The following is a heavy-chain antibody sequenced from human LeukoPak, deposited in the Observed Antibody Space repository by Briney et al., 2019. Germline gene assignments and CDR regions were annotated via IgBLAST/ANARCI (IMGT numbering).Heavy chain of an antibody. CDR3: ARGLAGTTVTWLSNYYYYMDV. CDR1: GYTFTGYY. D-gene: IGHD4-17*01. V-gene: IGHV1-8*02. J-gene: IGHJ6*03. CDR2: MNPNSGNT. Sequence: ASVKVSCKASGYTFTGYYMHWVRQAPGQGLEWMGWMNPNSGNTGYAQKFQGRVTMTRNTSISTAYMELSSLRSEDTAVYYCARGLAGTTVTWLSNYYYYMDVWGKGTTVTISS.